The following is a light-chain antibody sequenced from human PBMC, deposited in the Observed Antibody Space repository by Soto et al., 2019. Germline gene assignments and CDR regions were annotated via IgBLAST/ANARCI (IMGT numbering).Light chain of an antibody. CDR2: SAS. CDR3: QKYNSAAD. V-gene: IGKV1-27*01. J-gene: IGKJ4*01. Sequence: DIQMTQSPYSLSASVGDSVTITCRASQGISNYLAWYQQKPGKVPKLLIYSASTLQSGVPSRFSGSGSGTDFTLTISSLQPEDVATYYCQKYNSAADFGGRTKVEIK. CDR1: QGISNY.